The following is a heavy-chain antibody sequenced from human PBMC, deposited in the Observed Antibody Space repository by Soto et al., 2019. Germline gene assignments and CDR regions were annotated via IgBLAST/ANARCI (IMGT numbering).Heavy chain of an antibody. J-gene: IGHJ6*02. D-gene: IGHD1-7*01. CDR1: GYSFTSYW. V-gene: IGHV5-10-1*01. CDR3: ARPGTTSSGYYYYGMDV. Sequence: LXMSCTGSGYSFTSYWISWVRQMPWKGLEWMGRIDPSDSYTNYSPSFQGHVTISADKSISTAYLQWSSLKASDTAMYYCARPGTTSSGYYYYGMDVWGQGTTVTVSS. CDR2: IDPSDSYT.